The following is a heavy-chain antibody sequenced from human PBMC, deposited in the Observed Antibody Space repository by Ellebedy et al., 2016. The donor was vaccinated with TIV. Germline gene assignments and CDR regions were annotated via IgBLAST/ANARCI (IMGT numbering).Heavy chain of an antibody. CDR2: ISSDVDTK. CDR3: ARESNWYDAIDI. D-gene: IGHD1-20*01. CDR1: GFTFRSYA. Sequence: GESLKISCAASGFTFRSYAMHWVRQSPGKGLEWVATISSDVDTKHYAESLKDRFTISRDNSNTTLYLQINSLRTEDTALYYCARESNWYDAIDIWGHGTRVIVS. V-gene: IGHV3-30*03. J-gene: IGHJ3*02.